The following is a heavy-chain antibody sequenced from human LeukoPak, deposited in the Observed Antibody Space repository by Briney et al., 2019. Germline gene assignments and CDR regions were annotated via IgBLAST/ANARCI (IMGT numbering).Heavy chain of an antibody. J-gene: IGHJ5*02. CDR3: AREGPYSSSPLLTNWFDP. CDR1: GYTFTSYG. Sequence: GASVKVSCKASGYTFTSYGISWVRQAPGQGLEWMGWISAYNGNTHYAQKLQGRVTMTTDTSTSTVYMELRSLRSDDTAVYYCAREGPYSSSPLLTNWFDPWGQGTLVTVSS. V-gene: IGHV1-18*01. D-gene: IGHD6-13*01. CDR2: ISAYNGNT.